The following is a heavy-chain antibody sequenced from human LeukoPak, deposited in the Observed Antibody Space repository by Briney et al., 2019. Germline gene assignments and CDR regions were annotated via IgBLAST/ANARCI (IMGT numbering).Heavy chain of an antibody. J-gene: IGHJ3*02. CDR3: ARDPFSGYYSRFAFDI. V-gene: IGHV4-34*01. Sequence: SETLSLTCTVSGGSISSYYWSWIRQPPGKGLEWIGEINHSGSTNYNPSLKSRVTISVDTSKNQFSLKLSSVTAADTAVYYCARDPFSGYYSRFAFDIWGQGTMVTVSS. D-gene: IGHD3-22*01. CDR1: GGSISSYY. CDR2: INHSGST.